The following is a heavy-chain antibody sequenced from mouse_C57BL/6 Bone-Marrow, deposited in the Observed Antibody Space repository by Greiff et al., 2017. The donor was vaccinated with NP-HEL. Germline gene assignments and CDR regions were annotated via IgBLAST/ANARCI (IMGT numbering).Heavy chain of an antibody. J-gene: IGHJ4*01. CDR3: AISTMIKTKGVCYYAMDY. D-gene: IGHD2-4*01. V-gene: IGHV2-2*01. Sequence: QVQLQQSGPGLVQPSQSLSITCTVSGFSLTSYGVHWVRQSPGKGLEWLGVLWSGGSTDYNAAFISRLSLRKDNSKSQVFFKMNSLQADDTAIYYCAISTMIKTKGVCYYAMDYWGQATSHTVSP. CDR2: LWSGGST. CDR1: GFSLTSYG.